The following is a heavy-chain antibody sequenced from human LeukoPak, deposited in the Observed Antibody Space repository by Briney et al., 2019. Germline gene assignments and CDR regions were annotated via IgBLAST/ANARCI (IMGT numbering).Heavy chain of an antibody. D-gene: IGHD6-6*01. J-gene: IGHJ4*02. CDR3: ARERDYSSSSQVSFDY. V-gene: IGHV5-51*01. CDR2: IYPGDSET. Sequence: GESLKISCKGSGYTFSNSIIGWVRQMPGKGLEWMGIIYPGDSETRYSPSFQGQVTISADKSISTAYLQWSSLRASDTAMYYCARERDYSSSSQVSFDYWGQGTLVTVSS. CDR1: GYTFSNSI.